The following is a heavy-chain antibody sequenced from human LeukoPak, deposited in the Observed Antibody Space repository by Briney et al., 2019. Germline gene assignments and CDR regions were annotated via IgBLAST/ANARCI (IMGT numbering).Heavy chain of an antibody. CDR1: GGSFSGYY. Sequence: KASETLSLTCAVYGGSFSGYYWSWIRQPAGKGLEWIGRIYTSGSTIYNPSLKSRVSMSVDTSKNQFSLKLSSVTAADTAVYYCARDGYYYDSSGYYSLDYWGQGTLVTVSS. CDR3: ARDGYYYDSSGYYSLDY. J-gene: IGHJ4*02. D-gene: IGHD3-22*01. CDR2: IYTSGST. V-gene: IGHV4-4*07.